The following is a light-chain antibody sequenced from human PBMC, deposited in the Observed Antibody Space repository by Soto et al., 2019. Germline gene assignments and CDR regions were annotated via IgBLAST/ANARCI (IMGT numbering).Light chain of an antibody. Sequence: QTVVTQEPSLTVSPGGTVPLTSASSTGAVTSGNYPIWLQQKPGQTPRTLIYTTNSRHSWTPARFSGSLLGGKAALTLSGVQPEYEAEYYCPLYYGGAQLVFGGGTKLTVL. CDR2: TTN. V-gene: IGLV7-43*01. CDR1: TGAVTSGNY. CDR3: PLYYGGAQLV. J-gene: IGLJ3*02.